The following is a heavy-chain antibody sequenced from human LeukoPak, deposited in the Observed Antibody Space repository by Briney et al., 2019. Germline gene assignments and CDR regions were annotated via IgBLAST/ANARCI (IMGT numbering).Heavy chain of an antibody. CDR1: GGSISSYY. CDR2: IYTSGST. CDR3: ARDAVIVVSSGARRWFDP. D-gene: IGHD3-22*01. V-gene: IGHV4-4*07. J-gene: IGHJ5*02. Sequence: SETLSLTCTVSGGSISSYYWSWIRQPPGKGLEWIGRIYTSGSTNYNPSLKSRVTMSVDTSKNQFSLKLSSVTAADTAVYYCARDAVIVVSSGARRWFDPWGQGTLVTVSS.